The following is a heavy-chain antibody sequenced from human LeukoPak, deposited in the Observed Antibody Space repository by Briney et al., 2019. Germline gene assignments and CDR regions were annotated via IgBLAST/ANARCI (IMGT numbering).Heavy chain of an antibody. CDR3: AKDRSYCSGGSCYSGFDY. D-gene: IGHD2-15*01. J-gene: IGHJ4*02. CDR2: ISGSGGST. CDR1: GFTFSDYE. V-gene: IGHV3-23*01. Sequence: GGSLRLSCAASGFTFSDYEMNWVRQAPGKGLEWVSAISGSGGSTYYADSVKGRFTISRDNSKNTLYLQMNSLRAEDTAVYYCAKDRSYCSGGSCYSGFDYWGQGTLVTVSS.